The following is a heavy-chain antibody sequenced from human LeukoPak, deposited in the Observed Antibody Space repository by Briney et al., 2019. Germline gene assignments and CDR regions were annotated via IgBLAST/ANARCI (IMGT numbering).Heavy chain of an antibody. Sequence: SETLSLTCPVSGGSISSSSYYWGWIRQPPGKGLEWIGSIYYSGITYYNPSLKSRVTISVDTSKNQFSLKLSSVTAADTAVYYCARQPPGRFDYWGQGTLVTVSS. CDR2: IYYSGIT. V-gene: IGHV4-39*01. CDR1: GGSISSSSYY. J-gene: IGHJ4*02. CDR3: ARQPPGRFDY.